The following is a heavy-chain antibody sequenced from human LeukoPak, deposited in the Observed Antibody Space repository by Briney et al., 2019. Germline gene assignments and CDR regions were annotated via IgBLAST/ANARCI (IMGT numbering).Heavy chain of an antibody. V-gene: IGHV1-24*01. Sequence: GASVKVSCKVSGYSLSELIIHWVRQAPGKGLEWMGSFDRHYAEAIFAQRFQGRVTMTEDTSTDTAYMELSSLRSEDTAVYYCATDVMPSRPTGWLHPWGQGTLVTVSS. J-gene: IGHJ5*02. CDR2: FDRHYAEA. CDR3: ATDVMPSRPTGWLHP. CDR1: GYSLSELI. D-gene: IGHD4-11*01.